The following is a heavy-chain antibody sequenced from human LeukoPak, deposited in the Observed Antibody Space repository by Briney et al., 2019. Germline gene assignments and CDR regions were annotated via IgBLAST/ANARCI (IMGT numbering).Heavy chain of an antibody. J-gene: IGHJ6*02. D-gene: IGHD6-13*01. Sequence: GRSLRLSCAASGFTFSSYAMHWVRQAPGKGLEWVAVISYDGSNKYYADSVKGRFTISRDNSKNTLYLQMNSLRAEDTAVHYCARDGVQQLVHGHYYYYYGMDVWGQGTTVTVSS. V-gene: IGHV3-30-3*01. CDR2: ISYDGSNK. CDR1: GFTFSSYA. CDR3: ARDGVQQLVHGHYYYYYGMDV.